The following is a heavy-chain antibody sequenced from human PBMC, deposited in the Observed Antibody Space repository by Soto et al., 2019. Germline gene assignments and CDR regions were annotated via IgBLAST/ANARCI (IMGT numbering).Heavy chain of an antibody. J-gene: IGHJ4*02. CDR3: AKGPHTNVGWPYYFEA. V-gene: IGHV3-48*02. Sequence: GGSLRLSCVASGFSLANYPMNWVRQTPGKGLEWISYSSPRGDTIYYADSVEGRFTISRDNARNSLSLHMSSLRDEDSALYYCAKGPHTNVGWPYYFEARGEGGPVTVPS. CDR2: SSPRGDTI. D-gene: IGHD3-9*01. CDR1: GFSLANYP.